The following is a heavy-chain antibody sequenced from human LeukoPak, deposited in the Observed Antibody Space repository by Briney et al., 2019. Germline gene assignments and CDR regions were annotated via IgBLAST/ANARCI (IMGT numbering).Heavy chain of an antibody. CDR2: IYYSGST. J-gene: IGHJ4*02. V-gene: IGHV4-31*03. D-gene: IGHD2-2*01. CDR3: ASGGLYCSSTSCPFDY. CDR1: GGSISSGGYY. Sequence: PSETLSLTCTVSGGSISSGGYYWSWIRQHPGKGLEWIGYIYYSGSTYYNPSLKSRVTISVDTSKNQFSLKLSSVTAADTAVYYCASGGLYCSSTSCPFDYWGQGTLVTVSS.